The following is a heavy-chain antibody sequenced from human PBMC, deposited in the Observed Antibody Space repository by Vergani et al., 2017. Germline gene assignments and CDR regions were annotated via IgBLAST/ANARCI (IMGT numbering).Heavy chain of an antibody. CDR2: IIPILGTA. CDR1: GGTFSSYA. D-gene: IGHD3-10*01. CDR3: ARGVYGSGKRASSYYYYYYMDG. Sequence: QVQLVQSGAEVKKPGASVKVSCKASGGTFSSYAISWVRQAPGQGLEWMGRIIPILGTANYAQKFQGRVTITADESTSPAYMELSSLRSEDTAVYYCARGVYGSGKRASSYYYYYYMDGWGKGTTVTVSS. J-gene: IGHJ6*03. V-gene: IGHV1-69*11.